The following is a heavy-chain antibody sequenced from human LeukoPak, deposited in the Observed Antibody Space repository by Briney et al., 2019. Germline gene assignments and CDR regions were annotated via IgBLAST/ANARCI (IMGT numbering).Heavy chain of an antibody. CDR1: GLRFSDYY. CDR3: ARCGGRGYSYGYPSYYYYMDV. Sequence: GGSLTLSCAASGLRFSDYYMSWIRHAPGKGREWVSHISSSGSTIYYADSVKGRFTISRENAKSSLYLQMNSLRAEDTAVYYCARCGGRGYSYGYPSYYYYMDVWGKGTTVTVSS. V-gene: IGHV3-11*04. CDR2: ISSSGSTI. J-gene: IGHJ6*03. D-gene: IGHD5-18*01.